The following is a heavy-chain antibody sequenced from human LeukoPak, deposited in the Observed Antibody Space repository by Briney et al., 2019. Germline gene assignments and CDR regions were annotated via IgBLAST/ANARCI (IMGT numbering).Heavy chain of an antibody. CDR2: IYHSGST. J-gene: IGHJ6*03. D-gene: IGHD2-2*01. CDR1: GYSISSGYY. CDR3: ARVPGQVVPTTLYYYYYMDV. Sequence: SETLSLTCTVSGYSISSGYYWGWIRQSPGKGLEWIGNIYHSGSTYYNPSLKSRVTMSIDTSKNQFSLKLNSVTAADTAMYYCARVPGQVVPTTLYYYYYMDVWGKGTTVTVSS. V-gene: IGHV4-38-2*02.